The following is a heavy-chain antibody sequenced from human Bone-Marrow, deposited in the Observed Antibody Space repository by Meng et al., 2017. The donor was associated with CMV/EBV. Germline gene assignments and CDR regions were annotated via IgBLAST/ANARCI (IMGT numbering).Heavy chain of an antibody. D-gene: IGHD6-25*01. J-gene: IGHJ6*02. Sequence: GGSLRLSCPASGFTFSTYAMTWVRLVPGKGLEWVSETTGSGGDTYYADSVRGRFTISRDNAKNTLYLQMNSLRAEDTAVYYCAKDSGWQRTHGLDVWGQGTTVTVSS. V-gene: IGHV3-23*01. CDR1: GFTFSTYA. CDR3: AKDSGWQRTHGLDV. CDR2: TTGSGGDT.